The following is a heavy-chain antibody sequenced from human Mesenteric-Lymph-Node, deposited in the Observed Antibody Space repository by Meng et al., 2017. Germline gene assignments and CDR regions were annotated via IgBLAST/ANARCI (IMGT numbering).Heavy chain of an antibody. Sequence: QVQLQDSGPGLVKPSGPLSLTCGVSGVSISSNIRWTWVRQPPGKGLEWIGDIDDSGSTNYNPSLNSRISISLDKSKNHFSLKVNSVTAADTAVYHCARGKQDAWELLAYWGQGALVTVSS. CDR1: GVSISSNIR. CDR2: IDDSGST. D-gene: IGHD1-26*01. V-gene: IGHV4-4*02. CDR3: ARGKQDAWELLAY. J-gene: IGHJ4*02.